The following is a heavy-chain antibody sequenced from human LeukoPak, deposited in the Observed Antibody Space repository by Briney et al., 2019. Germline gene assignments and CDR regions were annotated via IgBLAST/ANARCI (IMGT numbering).Heavy chain of an antibody. D-gene: IGHD4-23*01. CDR3: ARERVTNGGKGGFDP. V-gene: IGHV3-11*01. Sequence: GGSLRLSCAASGFTLSDYYMSWIRQAPGKGREWVSYIISSGTTKYYADSVKGRFTISRDNAKNSLYLQMNSLRAEDTAVYSCARERVTNGGKGGFDPWGQGTLVTVSS. J-gene: IGHJ5*02. CDR1: GFTLSDYY. CDR2: IISSGTTK.